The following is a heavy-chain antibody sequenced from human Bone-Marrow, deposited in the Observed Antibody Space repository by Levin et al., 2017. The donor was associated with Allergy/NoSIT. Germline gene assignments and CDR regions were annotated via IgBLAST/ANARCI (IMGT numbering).Heavy chain of an antibody. J-gene: IGHJ4*02. D-gene: IGHD2-2*01. V-gene: IGHV3-21*01. CDR2: ISGTGRHI. CDR1: GFNFASYG. CDR3: AKDEGPFSSSFAFDC. Sequence: GESLKISCAASGFNFASYGMNWVRQAPGKGLEWVSSISGTGRHIYLADSLKGRFTISRDNAKNSLSLQMNNLRVVDTAVFYCAKDEGPFSSSFAFDCWGQGALVTVSS.